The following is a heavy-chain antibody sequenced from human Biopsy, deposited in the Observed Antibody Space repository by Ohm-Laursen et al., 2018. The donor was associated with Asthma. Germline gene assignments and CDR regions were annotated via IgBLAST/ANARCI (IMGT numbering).Heavy chain of an antibody. Sequence: SLRLSCAASGFAFNNSSMTWVRQAPGKGLEWVSPISASGVRTFYANSVKGRFTVSRDSSRNTLYLQLSTLRVEDTADYFWAKNTTDRQKANNWFDPWGQGTLVTVSS. CDR1: GFAFNNSS. CDR3: AKNTTDRQKANNWFDP. D-gene: IGHD4-11*01. V-gene: IGHV3-23*01. CDR2: ISASGVRT. J-gene: IGHJ5*02.